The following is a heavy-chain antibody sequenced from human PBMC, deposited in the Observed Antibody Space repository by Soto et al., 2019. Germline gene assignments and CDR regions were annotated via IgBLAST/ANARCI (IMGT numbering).Heavy chain of an antibody. J-gene: IGHJ3*02. Sequence: SETLSLTCTVSGGSISSYYWSWIRQPPGKGLEWIGYIYYSGSTNYNPSLKSRVTISVDTSKNQFSLKLSSVTAADTAVYYCAGDLLLLIGFHSCGPGTRVTVSS. D-gene: IGHD3-22*01. CDR1: GGSISSYY. CDR3: AGDLLLLIGFHS. CDR2: IYYSGST. V-gene: IGHV4-59*01.